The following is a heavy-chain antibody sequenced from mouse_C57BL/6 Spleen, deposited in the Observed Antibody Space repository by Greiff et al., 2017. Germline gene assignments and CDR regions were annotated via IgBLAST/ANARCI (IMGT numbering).Heavy chain of an antibody. J-gene: IGHJ2*01. CDR3: ARSFHYDGYSYFDY. Sequence: QVQLKQSGAELARPGASVKLSCKASGYTFTSYGISWVKQRTGQGLEWIGEIYPRSGNTYYNEKFKGKATLTADKSSSTAYMELRSLTSEDSAVYFCARSFHYDGYSYFDYWGQGTTRTVSS. V-gene: IGHV1-81*01. CDR1: GYTFTSYG. CDR2: IYPRSGNT. D-gene: IGHD2-3*01.